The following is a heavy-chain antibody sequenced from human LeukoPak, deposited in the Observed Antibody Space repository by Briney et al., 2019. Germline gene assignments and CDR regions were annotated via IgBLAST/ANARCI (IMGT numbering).Heavy chain of an antibody. CDR3: ARPSAGTASAY. CDR2: IHYSGST. J-gene: IGHJ4*02. D-gene: IGHD6-13*01. CDR1: GGSIMTSRYY. Sequence: SETLPETLTVSGGSIMTSRYYWACIRQPPGKGLDWIGSIHYSGSTYYNSSLESRVTMSVDTSKTQISLKLTSVTAADTAVYYCARPSAGTASAYSGQRSLVTVSS. V-gene: IGHV4-39*01.